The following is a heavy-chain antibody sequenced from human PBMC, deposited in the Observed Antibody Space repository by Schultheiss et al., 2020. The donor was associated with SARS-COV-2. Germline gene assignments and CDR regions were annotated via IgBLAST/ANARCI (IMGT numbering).Heavy chain of an antibody. Sequence: GGSLRLSFAASGFTFDDYGMTWVRQAPGKGLEWVPGIKWNGGRTGYADSVKGRFAISRDNAKNSLYLQMNSLRAEDTAVYYCARDIITMIGGGRWFDPWGQGTLVTVSS. CDR3: ARDIITMIGGGRWFDP. D-gene: IGHD3-22*01. CDR2: IKWNGGRT. J-gene: IGHJ5*02. CDR1: GFTFDDYG. V-gene: IGHV3-20*03.